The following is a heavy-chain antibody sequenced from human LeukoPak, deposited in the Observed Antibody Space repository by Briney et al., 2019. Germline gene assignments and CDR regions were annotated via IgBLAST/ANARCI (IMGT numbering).Heavy chain of an antibody. V-gene: IGHV4-39*07. CDR2: IYYSGST. CDR1: GGSISSSSYY. D-gene: IGHD3-10*01. CDR3: ARSRWRGSGSYYLFDP. Sequence: KPPETLSLTCTVSGGSISSSSYYWGWIRQPPGKGLEWIGSIYYSGSTYYNPSLKSRVTISVDTSKNQFSLKPSSVTAADTAVYYCARSRWRGSGSYYLFDPWGQGTLVTVSS. J-gene: IGHJ5*02.